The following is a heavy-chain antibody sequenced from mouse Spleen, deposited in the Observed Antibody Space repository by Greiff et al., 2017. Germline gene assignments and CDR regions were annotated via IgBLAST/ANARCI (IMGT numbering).Heavy chain of an antibody. CDR1: GFSLTSYG. CDR2: IWRGGST. J-gene: IGHJ4*01. Sequence: VKLVESGPGLVQPSQSLSITCTVSGFSLTSYGVHWVRQSPGKGLEWLGVIWRGGSTDYNAAFMSRLSITKDNSKSQVFFKMNSLQADDTAIYYCAKSEVAPYYYAMDYWGQGTSVTVSS. D-gene: IGHD1-1*02. CDR3: AKSEVAPYYYAMDY. V-gene: IGHV2-5*01.